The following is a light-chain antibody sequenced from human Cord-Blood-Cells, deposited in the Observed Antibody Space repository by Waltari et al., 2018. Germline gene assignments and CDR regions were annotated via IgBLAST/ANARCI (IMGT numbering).Light chain of an antibody. V-gene: IGLV2-23*02. CDR1: TSAVGRFNL. J-gene: IGLJ3*02. Sequence: ALPHPAPCSGPPGQSTPIPCTGTTSAVGRFNLFSWYQQHPGKAPKLMIYEVSKRPSGVSNRFSGSKSGNMASLTISGLQAEDEADYYCCSYAGSSTVFGGGTKLTVL. CDR3: CSYAGSSTV. CDR2: EVS.